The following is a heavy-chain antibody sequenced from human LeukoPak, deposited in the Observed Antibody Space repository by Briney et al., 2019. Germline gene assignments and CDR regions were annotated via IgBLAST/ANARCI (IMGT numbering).Heavy chain of an antibody. V-gene: IGHV1-69*05. CDR2: IIPIFGTA. Sequence: RASVKVSCKASGYTFTSYDISWVRQAPGQGLEWMGGIIPIFGTANYAQKFQGRVTITTDESTSTAYMELSSLRSEDTAVYYCATGMYCSSTSCYGDAFDIWGQGTMVTVSS. J-gene: IGHJ3*02. CDR1: GYTFTSYD. D-gene: IGHD2-2*01. CDR3: ATGMYCSSTSCYGDAFDI.